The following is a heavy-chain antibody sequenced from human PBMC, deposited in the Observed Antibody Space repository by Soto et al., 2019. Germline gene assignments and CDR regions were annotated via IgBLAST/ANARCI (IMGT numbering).Heavy chain of an antibody. CDR2: IYYSGST. D-gene: IGHD3-3*01. CDR3: ARHISEAWGATIFGVVIPRGFWYFDY. J-gene: IGHJ4*02. V-gene: IGHV4-39*01. Sequence: SETPSLTCTVSGGSISSSSYYWGWIRQPPGKGLEWIGSIYYSGSTYYNPSLKSRVTISVDTSKNQFSLKLSSVTAADTAVYYCARHISEAWGATIFGVVIPRGFWYFDYWGQGTLVTVSS. CDR1: GGSISSSSYY.